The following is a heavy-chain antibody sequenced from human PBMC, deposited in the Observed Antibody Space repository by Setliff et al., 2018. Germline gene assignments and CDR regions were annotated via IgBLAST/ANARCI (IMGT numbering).Heavy chain of an antibody. CDR1: GGSFSGYY. V-gene: IGHV4-34*01. D-gene: IGHD3-3*01. Sequence: SETLSLTCAVYGGSFSGYYWSWIRQPPGKGLEWIGEINHSGSTNYNPSLKSRVTISADTSKNQFSLKLSSVTAADTAVYYCARRETYYNFWSGYFDYWGQGTLVTVS. J-gene: IGHJ4*02. CDR3: ARRETYYNFWSGYFDY. CDR2: INHSGST.